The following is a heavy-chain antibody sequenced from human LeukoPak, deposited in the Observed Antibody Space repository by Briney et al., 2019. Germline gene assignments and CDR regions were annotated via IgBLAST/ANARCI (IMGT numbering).Heavy chain of an antibody. V-gene: IGHV3-30-3*01. Sequence: GRSLRLSCAASGFTFSSYAMHWVRQAPGKGLEWVAVISYDGNNKYYADSVKGRFTMSRDNSKNTLYLQMNSLRAEDTAVYYCAGDGIRGILTDWGQGTLVTVSS. D-gene: IGHD3-9*01. J-gene: IGHJ4*02. CDR1: GFTFSSYA. CDR3: AGDGIRGILTD. CDR2: ISYDGNNK.